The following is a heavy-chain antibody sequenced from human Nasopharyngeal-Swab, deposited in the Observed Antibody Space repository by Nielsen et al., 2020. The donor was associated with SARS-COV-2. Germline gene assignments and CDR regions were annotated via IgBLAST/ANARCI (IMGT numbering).Heavy chain of an antibody. CDR3: ARDYYDNYDSDY. CDR2: MNPHNGDT. D-gene: IGHD3-22*01. CDR1: ANTFTGSY. Sequence: ASVKVSCKASANTFTGSYIHWVRQAPGQGLEWMGWMNPHNGDTQYAQKFQGRVTVTSDRSRSTAYIDLSRLRSDDTAVYYCARDYYDNYDSDYWGQGTLVTVSS. V-gene: IGHV1-2*02. J-gene: IGHJ4*02.